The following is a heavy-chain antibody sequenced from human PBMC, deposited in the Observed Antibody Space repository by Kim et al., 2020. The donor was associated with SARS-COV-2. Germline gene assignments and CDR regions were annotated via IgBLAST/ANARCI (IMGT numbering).Heavy chain of an antibody. V-gene: IGHV3-23*01. Sequence: GGSLRLSCAASGFTFSSYAMSWVRQAPGKGLEWVSAISGSGGSTYYADSVKGRFTISRDNSKNTLYLQMNSLRAEDTAVYYCAKPVPTVTTNHWYFDLWGRGTLVTVSS. D-gene: IGHD4-17*01. CDR3: AKPVPTVTTNHWYFDL. CDR1: GFTFSSYA. CDR2: ISGSGGST. J-gene: IGHJ2*01.